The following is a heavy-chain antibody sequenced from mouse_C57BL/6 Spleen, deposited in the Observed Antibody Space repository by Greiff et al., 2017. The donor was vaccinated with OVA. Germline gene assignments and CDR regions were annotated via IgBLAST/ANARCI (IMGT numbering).Heavy chain of an antibody. J-gene: IGHJ4*01. CDR3: TSYYYGSPYAMGY. CDR1: GYTFTDYE. CDR2: IDPETGGT. Sequence: QVQLQQSGAELVRPGASVTLSCKASGYTFTDYEMHWVKQTPVHGLEWIGAIDPETGGTAYNQKFKGKAILTADKSSSTAYMELRSLTSEDSAFYYCTSYYYGSPYAMGYWGQGTSVTVSS. D-gene: IGHD1-1*01. V-gene: IGHV1-15*01.